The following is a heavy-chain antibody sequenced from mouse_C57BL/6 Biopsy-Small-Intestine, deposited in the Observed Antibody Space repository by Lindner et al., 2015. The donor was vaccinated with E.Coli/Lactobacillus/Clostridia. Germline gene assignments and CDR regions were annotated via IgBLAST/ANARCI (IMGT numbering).Heavy chain of an antibody. Sequence: VQLQESGAELVKPGASVKISCKASGYAFSSYWMNWVKQRPGKGLEWIGQIYPGDGDTNYNGKFKGQATLTADKSSSTAYMQLSSLTSEDSAVYFCARTPPYFGNSYGFFGVWGTGTTVTVSS. CDR3: ARTPPYFGNSYGFFGV. V-gene: IGHV1-80*01. CDR1: GYAFSSYW. CDR2: IYPGDGDT. D-gene: IGHD1-1*01. J-gene: IGHJ1*03.